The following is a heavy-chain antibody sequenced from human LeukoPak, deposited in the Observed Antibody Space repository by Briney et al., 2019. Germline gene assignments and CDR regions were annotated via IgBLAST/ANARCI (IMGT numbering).Heavy chain of an antibody. Sequence: ASVKVSCKASGGTFSSYAISWVRQAPGQGLEWMGWINPNSGGTNYAQRFQGWVTMTRDTSINTAYMELSRLRSDDTAVYYCARDSATVTTPYFDYWGQGTLVTVPS. J-gene: IGHJ4*02. CDR2: INPNSGGT. CDR3: ARDSATVTTPYFDY. CDR1: GGTFSSYA. V-gene: IGHV1-2*04. D-gene: IGHD4-17*01.